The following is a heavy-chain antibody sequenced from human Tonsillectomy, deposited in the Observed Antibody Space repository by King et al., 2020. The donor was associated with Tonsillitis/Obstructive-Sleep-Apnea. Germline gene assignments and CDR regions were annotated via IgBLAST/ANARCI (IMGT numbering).Heavy chain of an antibody. CDR3: TTDREWELRRVYYYGMDV. CDR1: GFTFSNAW. J-gene: IGHJ6*02. D-gene: IGHD1-26*01. V-gene: IGHV3-15*07. CDR2: IKSKTDGGTT. Sequence: DVQLVESGGGLVKPGGSLRLSRAASGFTFSNAWMNWVRQAPGKGLEWVGRIKSKTDGGTTDYAAPVKGRFTISRDDSKNTLYLQMNSLKTEDTAVFYCTTDREWELRRVYYYGMDVWGQGTTVTVFS.